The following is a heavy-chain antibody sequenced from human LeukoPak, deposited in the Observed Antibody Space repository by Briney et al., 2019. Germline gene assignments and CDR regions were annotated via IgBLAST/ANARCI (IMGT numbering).Heavy chain of an antibody. V-gene: IGHV3-21*01. CDR3: ATSGSGGNYPLDY. D-gene: IGHD1-26*01. CDR2: ITRSSSYI. Sequence: GGSLRLSCAASGFTFSSYGMNWVRQAPGKGLEWVSSITRSSSYIYYADSVKGRFTISRDNAKNSLFLQVNSLRAEDTALYYCATSGSGGNYPLDYWGQGTLVTVSS. CDR1: GFTFSSYG. J-gene: IGHJ4*02.